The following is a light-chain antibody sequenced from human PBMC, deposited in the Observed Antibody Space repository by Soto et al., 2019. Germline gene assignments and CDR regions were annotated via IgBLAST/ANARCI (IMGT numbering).Light chain of an antibody. Sequence: EIVMTQSPGTLSLSTGEGATLSCRASQSVDSNLAWYQQKPGQAPRLLFYGASTRPTGIPDRFSGSGSGTEFTLTISSLQSEDFAVYFCQQYDSWPPTFGGGTKVEIK. CDR2: GAS. CDR3: QQYDSWPPT. CDR1: QSVDSN. V-gene: IGKV3D-15*01. J-gene: IGKJ4*01.